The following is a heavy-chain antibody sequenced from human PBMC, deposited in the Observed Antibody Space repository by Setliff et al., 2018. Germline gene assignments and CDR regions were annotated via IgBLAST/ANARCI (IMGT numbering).Heavy chain of an antibody. CDR2: INQDGSGK. CDR1: GFTFSSFW. D-gene: IGHD1-1*01. V-gene: IGHV3-7*01. Sequence: GGSLRLSCAASGFTFSSFWMSWVRQSPGKGLEWVANINQDGSGKYYVDSVKGRFTISRDNSENTLYLQMNSLRPEDTAVYYCAREVRPSFDDYWGRGTQVTVSS. J-gene: IGHJ4*01. CDR3: AREVRPSFDDY.